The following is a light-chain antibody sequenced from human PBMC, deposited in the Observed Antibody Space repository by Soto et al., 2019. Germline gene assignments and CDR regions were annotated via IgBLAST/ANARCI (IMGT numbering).Light chain of an antibody. V-gene: IGKV3-20*01. J-gene: IGKJ5*01. CDR1: QSLNSSY. CDR2: DAS. CDR3: QQYGSSPPIT. Sequence: ILSSHTTSTLSSPPWPSATLPCPLIQSLNSSYLAWYQQKPGQAPRLPIYDASSRATGIPDRFSGSGSGTDFTLTISRLEPEDSAVYYCQQYGSSPPITFGQGPRLEIK.